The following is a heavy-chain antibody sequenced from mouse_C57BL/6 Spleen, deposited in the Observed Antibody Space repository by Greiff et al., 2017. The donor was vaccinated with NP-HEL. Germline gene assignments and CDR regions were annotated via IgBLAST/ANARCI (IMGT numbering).Heavy chain of an antibody. D-gene: IGHD4-1*01. Sequence: EVKLMESGGGLVKPGGSLKLSCAASGFTFSDYGMHWVRQAPEKGLEWVAYISSGSSTIYYADTVKGRFTISRDNAKNTLFQQMTSLRSEDTAMYYCAAGTSFDYWGQGTTLTVSS. CDR1: GFTFSDYG. J-gene: IGHJ2*01. V-gene: IGHV5-17*01. CDR2: ISSGSSTI. CDR3: AAGTSFDY.